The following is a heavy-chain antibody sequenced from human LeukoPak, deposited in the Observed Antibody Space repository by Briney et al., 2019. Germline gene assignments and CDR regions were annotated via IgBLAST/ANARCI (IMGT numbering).Heavy chain of an antibody. Sequence: GGSLRLSCAASGFTFSSYAMHWVRQAPGKGLEWVAVISYDGSSKYYADSVKGRFTISRDNSKNTLYLQMNSLRAEDTAVYYCAREDGMDVWGQGTTVTVSS. CDR1: GFTFSSYA. V-gene: IGHV3-30-3*01. CDR2: ISYDGSSK. J-gene: IGHJ6*02. CDR3: AREDGMDV.